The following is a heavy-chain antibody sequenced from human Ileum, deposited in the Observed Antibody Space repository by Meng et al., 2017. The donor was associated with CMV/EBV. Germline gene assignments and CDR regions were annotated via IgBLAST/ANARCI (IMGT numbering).Heavy chain of an antibody. CDR1: GASINSDLW. Sequence: QVQLRESGPGLVKPSGTLSLTCAVSGASINSDLWWSWVRQPPGKGLEWIGEISQTGSTKYNPSLRSRVTISMDKSKNQFSLNLSSVTAADTAFYYCAISPNQDPGPWGQGTLVTVSS. J-gene: IGHJ5*02. D-gene: IGHD1-14*01. CDR3: AISPNQDPGP. V-gene: IGHV4-4*02. CDR2: ISQTGST.